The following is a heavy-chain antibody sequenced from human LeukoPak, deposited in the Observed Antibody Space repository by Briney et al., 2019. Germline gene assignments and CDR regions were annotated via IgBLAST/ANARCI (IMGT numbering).Heavy chain of an antibody. CDR2: IYYSGST. V-gene: IGHV4-59*08. D-gene: IGHD5-18*01. CDR1: GGSISSYY. CDR3: ARHLGRRGYSYGSFDY. Sequence: PSETLSLTCTVSGGSISSYYWSWIRQPPGKGLEWIGYIYYSGSTNYNPSLKSRVTISVDTSRNQFSLKLSSVTAADTAVYYCARHLGRRGYSYGSFDYWGQGTLVTVSS. J-gene: IGHJ4*02.